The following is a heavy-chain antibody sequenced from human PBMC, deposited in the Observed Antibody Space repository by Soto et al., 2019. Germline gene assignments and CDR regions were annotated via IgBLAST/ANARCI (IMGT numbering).Heavy chain of an antibody. CDR3: ARGWLPAPTLRFDP. CDR1: SASVSSRNYY. CDR2: LYYSGST. J-gene: IGHJ5*02. D-gene: IGHD2-2*01. V-gene: IGHV4-61*01. Sequence: ERLSITCPVSSASVSSRNYYWSWIREPPGKGLEWIGYLYYSGSTNYNPSLKSRVTTSADASKNQFYLKLSSVTAADTAVYYCARGWLPAPTLRFDPWGQGILVTVSS.